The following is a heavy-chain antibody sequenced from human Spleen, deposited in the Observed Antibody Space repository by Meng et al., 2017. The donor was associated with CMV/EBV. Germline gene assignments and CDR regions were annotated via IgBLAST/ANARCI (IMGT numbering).Heavy chain of an antibody. CDR3: AREYNNGCDP. D-gene: IGHD6-19*01. V-gene: IGHV6-1*01. CDR2: TYYRSKWYN. Sequence: AIAGDSVSTNSPAWTWIRQSPSRGLEWLGRTYYRSKWYNDYAVFVKSRITINPDTSKNQFSLQLNSVTPEDTAVYYCAREYNNGCDPWGQGTLVTVSS. J-gene: IGHJ5*02. CDR1: GDSVSTNSPA.